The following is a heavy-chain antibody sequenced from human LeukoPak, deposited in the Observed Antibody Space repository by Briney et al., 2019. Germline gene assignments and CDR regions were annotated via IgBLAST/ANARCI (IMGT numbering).Heavy chain of an antibody. D-gene: IGHD2-2*01. CDR3: ARDCSSTSCYQRRDDY. V-gene: IGHV4-30-2*01. Sequence: SQTLSLTCTVSGGSISSGGYYWSWIRQPPGKGLEWIGYIYHSGSTYYNPSLKSRVTISVDRSKNQFSLKLSSVTAADTAVYYCARDCSSTSCYQRRDDYWGQGTLVTVSS. CDR1: GGSISSGGYY. CDR2: IYHSGST. J-gene: IGHJ4*02.